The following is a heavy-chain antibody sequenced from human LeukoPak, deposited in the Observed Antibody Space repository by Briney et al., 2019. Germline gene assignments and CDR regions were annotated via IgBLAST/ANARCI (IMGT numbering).Heavy chain of an antibody. D-gene: IGHD3-10*01. CDR3: ARVVPPTDYGSGSYFWDPHYFDY. J-gene: IGHJ4*02. V-gene: IGHV3-21*04. CDR1: GFTFSSYS. Sequence: GGSLRLSCAASGFTFSSYSMNWVRQAPGKGLEWVSSISSSSSYIYYADSVKGRFTISRDNSKNTLYLQMNSLRAEDTAVYYCARVVPPTDYGSGSYFWDPHYFDYWGQGTLVTVSS. CDR2: ISSSSSYI.